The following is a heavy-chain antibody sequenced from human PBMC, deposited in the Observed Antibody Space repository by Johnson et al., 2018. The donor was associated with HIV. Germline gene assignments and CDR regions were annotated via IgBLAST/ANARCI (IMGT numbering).Heavy chain of an antibody. CDR3: ANLGDYGGNNGFDI. Sequence: QVQLVESGGGVVQAGRSLRLSCAASGFSFSSYSMQWVRQAPGKGLEWVAFIRYDGNNEDYADSVKGRFTISRDNSKNTLYLQMNSLRTEDTAVYYCANLGDYGGNNGFDIWGQGTLVTVSS. D-gene: IGHD4-23*01. CDR2: IRYDGNNE. J-gene: IGHJ3*02. V-gene: IGHV3-30*02. CDR1: GFSFSSYS.